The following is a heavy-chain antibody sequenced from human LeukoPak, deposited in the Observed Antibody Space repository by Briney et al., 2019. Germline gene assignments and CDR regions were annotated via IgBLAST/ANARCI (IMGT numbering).Heavy chain of an antibody. CDR3: ASEGSTSCDV. J-gene: IGHJ6*04. V-gene: IGHV1-69*13. D-gene: IGHD2-2*01. CDR2: IIPIFCTA. CDR1: GGTFSSYA. Sequence: ASVKVSCKASGGTFSSYAISWVRQAPGQGLEWMGGIIPIFCTANYAQKFQGRVTITADESTSTAYMELSSLRSEDTAVYYCASEGSTSCDVWGKGTTVTVSS.